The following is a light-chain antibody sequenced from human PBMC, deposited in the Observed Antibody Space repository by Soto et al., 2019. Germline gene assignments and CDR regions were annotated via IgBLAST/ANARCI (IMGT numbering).Light chain of an antibody. CDR3: QQYGSSPPLS. J-gene: IGKJ4*01. Sequence: EIVMTKSPATLSVSPGERATLSCRASQSLSFNLAWYQQKPGQAPRLLIYGASSRATGIPDRFSGSGSGTDFTLTISRLEPEDFAVYYCQQYGSSPPLSFGGGTKVDIK. V-gene: IGKV3-20*01. CDR1: QSLSFN. CDR2: GAS.